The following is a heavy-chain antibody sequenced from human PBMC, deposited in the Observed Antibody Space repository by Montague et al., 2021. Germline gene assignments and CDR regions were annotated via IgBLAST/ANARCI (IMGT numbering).Heavy chain of an antibody. CDR2: LSGNGEST. J-gene: IGHJ6*02. CDR3: AKDIGPYVSEDGMDV. D-gene: IGHD5/OR15-5a*01. Sequence: RLSFSSSFFLFAASALRWVRQAPGKGLEWVSLLSGNGESTYYAESVKGRFTISRDNSKNSLYLQINSLRTEDTAVYYCAKDIGPYVSEDGMDVWGQGTTVTVSS. V-gene: IGHV3-43*02. CDR1: FFLFAASA.